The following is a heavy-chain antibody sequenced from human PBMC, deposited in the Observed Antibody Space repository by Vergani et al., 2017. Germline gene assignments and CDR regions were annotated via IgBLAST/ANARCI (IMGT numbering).Heavy chain of an antibody. CDR1: GFTFSSYG. CDR3: AKGPSASDSSGWSHYFDY. J-gene: IGHJ4*02. D-gene: IGHD6-19*01. Sequence: QVQLVESGGGVVQPGRSLRLSCAASGFTFSSYGMHWVRQAPGKGLEWVAVISYDGSNKYYADSVKGRFTISRDNAKNSLYLQMNSLRAEDTALYYCAKGPSASDSSGWSHYFDYWGQGTLVTVSS. CDR2: ISYDGSNK. V-gene: IGHV3-30*18.